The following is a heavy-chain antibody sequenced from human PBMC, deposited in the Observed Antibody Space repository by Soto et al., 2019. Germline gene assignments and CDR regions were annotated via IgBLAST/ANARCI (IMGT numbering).Heavy chain of an antibody. J-gene: IGHJ4*02. V-gene: IGHV4-31*03. CDR1: GGSISSGGYY. Sequence: QVQLQESGPGLVKPSQTLSLTCTVSGGSISSGGYYWSWIRQHPGKGLEWIGYIYYSGSTYYNPPRKRRVTLAVNTSNNQFALKLNSVTAEDTAVYYCARGVTMVRGVIHTPYFDYWGQGTLVTVSS. D-gene: IGHD3-10*01. CDR3: ARGVTMVRGVIHTPYFDY. CDR2: IYYSGST.